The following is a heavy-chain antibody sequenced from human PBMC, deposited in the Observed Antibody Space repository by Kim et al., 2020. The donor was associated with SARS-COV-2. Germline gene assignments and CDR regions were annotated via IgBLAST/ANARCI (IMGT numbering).Heavy chain of an antibody. CDR2: GGST. CDR3: AKDPSSAD. V-gene: IGHV3-23*01. J-gene: IGHJ4*02. Sequence: GGSTYYADSVKGRFTISRDNSKNTLYLQMNSLRAEDTAVYYCAKDPSSADWGQGTLVTVSS.